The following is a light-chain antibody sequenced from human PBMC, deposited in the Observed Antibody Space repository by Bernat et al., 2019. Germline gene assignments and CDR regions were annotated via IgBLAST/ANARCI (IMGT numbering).Light chain of an antibody. J-gene: IGLJ3*02. CDR2: EVS. V-gene: IGLV2-18*02. CDR3: SSYTSSSIWV. Sequence: QSALTQPPSVSGSPGQSVTISCTGTSSDVGSYNRVSWYQQPPGTAPKLMIYEVSNRPSGVPDRFSGSKSGNTASRTISGLQAEDEADYYCSSYTSSSIWVFGGGTKLTVL. CDR1: SSDVGSYNR.